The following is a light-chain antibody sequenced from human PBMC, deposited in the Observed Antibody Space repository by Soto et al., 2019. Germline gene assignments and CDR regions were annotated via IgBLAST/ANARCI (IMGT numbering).Light chain of an antibody. V-gene: IGKV3D-15*01. CDR3: QQYNNWPPLT. J-gene: IGKJ4*01. Sequence: EIVMTQSPATLSVSAGERVTLSCRASQSVSSNLAWYQQKPGQAPRLLIYGASTRATGIPARFSGSGSGTDFTLTISSLQSEDFAFYYCQQYNNWPPLTFGGGTKVEIK. CDR2: GAS. CDR1: QSVSSN.